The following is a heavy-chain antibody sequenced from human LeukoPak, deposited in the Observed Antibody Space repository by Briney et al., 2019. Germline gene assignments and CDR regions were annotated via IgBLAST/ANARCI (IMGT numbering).Heavy chain of an antibody. CDR3: ARVDRGIAAHRDC. D-gene: IGHD2-21*01. J-gene: IGHJ4*01. V-gene: IGHV3-21*01. CDR1: GFAFSDYN. Sequence: GGSLRLSCVASGFAFSDYNMNWVRQAPGKGPEWVSSISSTRTDIYYADSVKGRFTISRDNARNSLFLQLNGLRAEDSAVYYCARVDRGIAAHRDCWGLGDLVTVSA. CDR2: ISSTRTDI.